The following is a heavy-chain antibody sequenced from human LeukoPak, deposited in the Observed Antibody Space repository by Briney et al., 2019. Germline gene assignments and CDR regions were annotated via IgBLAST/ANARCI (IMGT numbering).Heavy chain of an antibody. D-gene: IGHD5-12*01. CDR1: GGSISSYY. Sequence: SETLSLTCTVSGGSISSYYWSWIRQPPGKGLEWIAYLFYSGSTDYNPSLESRVTISVDTSKNQFSLKLRSVTAADTAVYYCASPVATSGFDYWGQGTLVTVSS. CDR3: ASPVATSGFDY. J-gene: IGHJ4*02. CDR2: LFYSGST. V-gene: IGHV4-59*01.